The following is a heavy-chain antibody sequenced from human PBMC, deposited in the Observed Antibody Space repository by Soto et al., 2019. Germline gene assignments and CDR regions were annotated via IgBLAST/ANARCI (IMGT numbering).Heavy chain of an antibody. V-gene: IGHV1-69*01. J-gene: IGHJ4*02. CDR3: ARDGGRHSGGIDY. D-gene: IGHD1-26*01. Sequence: QVQLVQSGAEVKKPGSSVKVSCKASGGTFSSYSINWVRQAPGQGLEWMGEIIPIFGTANYAQKFQGRVTITADESTSTAYRELSRLRSEDTAVYYCARDGGRHSGGIDYWGQGTLVTVSS. CDR1: GGTFSSYS. CDR2: IIPIFGTA.